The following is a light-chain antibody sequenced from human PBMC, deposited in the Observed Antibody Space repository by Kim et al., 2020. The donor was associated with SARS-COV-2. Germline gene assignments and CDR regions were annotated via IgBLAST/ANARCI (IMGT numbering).Light chain of an antibody. Sequence: QSVLTQPPSASGTPGQRVTISCSGSSSNIGSNNVVWYQQLPGAAPNLLIYSNNQRPSGIPDRFSGSRSGTSASLAISGLQSRDEADYYCAVWDDSLKQEVFGGGTQLTVL. CDR1: SSNIGSNN. CDR3: AVWDDSLKQEV. V-gene: IGLV1-44*01. J-gene: IGLJ3*02. CDR2: SNN.